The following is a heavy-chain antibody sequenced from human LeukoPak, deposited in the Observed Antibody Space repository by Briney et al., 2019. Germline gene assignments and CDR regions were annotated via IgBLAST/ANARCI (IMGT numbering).Heavy chain of an antibody. D-gene: IGHD1-14*01. J-gene: IGHJ4*02. CDR3: ARVEPVAGSFDY. CDR1: GYTFTDYY. Sequence: ASVKVSCKASGYTFTDYYIHWVRQAPGQGLEWMGIINPSGGSTSYAQKFQGRVTMTRDTSTSTVTMELSSLTSEDTAVYYCARVEPVAGSFDYWGQGTLVTVSS. V-gene: IGHV1-46*01. CDR2: INPSGGST.